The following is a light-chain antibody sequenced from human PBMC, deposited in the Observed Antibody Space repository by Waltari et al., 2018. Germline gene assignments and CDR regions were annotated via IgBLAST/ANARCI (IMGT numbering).Light chain of an antibody. CDR2: GNT. CDR1: RSNIGAGYD. J-gene: IGLJ2*01. V-gene: IGLV1-40*01. CDR3: QSHDSSLSGSV. Sequence: QSVLTQPPSLSGAPGQRVTISCTGSRSNIGAGYDVHWYQQLPGTAPKLLIYGNTHRPSGVPDRFSGSRSGTSASLAITGLQAEDEADYYCQSHDSSLSGSVFGGGTKLTVL.